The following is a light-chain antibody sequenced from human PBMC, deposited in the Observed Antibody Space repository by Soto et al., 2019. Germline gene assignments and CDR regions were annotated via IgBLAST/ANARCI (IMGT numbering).Light chain of an antibody. V-gene: IGLV2-14*01. CDR3: SSFSSTSTLV. CDR1: SSNVGGYNY. CDR2: DDS. Sequence: QSVLTQPASVSGSPGQSITISCIGSSSNVGGYNYVSWYQHHPGRVPKPMIFDDSDRPSGVSSRFSGSKSGNTAYLTISGLQAEDEADYYCSSFSSTSTLVFGGGTQLTVL. J-gene: IGLJ7*01.